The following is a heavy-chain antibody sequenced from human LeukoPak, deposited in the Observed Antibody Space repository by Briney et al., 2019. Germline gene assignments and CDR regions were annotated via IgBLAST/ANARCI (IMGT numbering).Heavy chain of an antibody. CDR1: GFTFSSYS. CDR2: INDKGGAK. J-gene: IGHJ6*02. D-gene: IGHD6-13*01. V-gene: IGHV3-23*01. Sequence: GGSLRLSCAASGFTFSSYSMNWVRQAPGKGLEWVSAINDKGGAKFYADSAKGRFTISRDNSKNTLYLQMNSLRAEDTAVYYCAKDLAMQLVPYYYYYYGMDVWGQGTTVTVSS. CDR3: AKDLAMQLVPYYYYYYGMDV.